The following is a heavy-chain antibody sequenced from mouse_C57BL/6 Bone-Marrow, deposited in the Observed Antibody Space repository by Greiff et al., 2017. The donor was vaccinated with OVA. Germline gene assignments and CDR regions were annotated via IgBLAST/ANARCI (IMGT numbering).Heavy chain of an antibody. Sequence: VQLQQSGPELVKPGASVKISCKASGYTFTDYYMNWVKQSHGKSLEWIGDINPNNGGTSYTQKFKGKATLTVDKSSSTAYMELRSLTSGDSAVYYCARAGMDYWGQGTSVTVSS. CDR2: INPNNGGT. V-gene: IGHV1-26*01. J-gene: IGHJ4*01. CDR3: ARAGMDY. CDR1: GYTFTDYY.